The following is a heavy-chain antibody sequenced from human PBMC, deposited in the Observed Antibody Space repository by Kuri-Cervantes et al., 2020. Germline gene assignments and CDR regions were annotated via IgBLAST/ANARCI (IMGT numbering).Heavy chain of an antibody. V-gene: IGHV4-34*01. CDR1: GGSISSYY. CDR3: ARGRSRSRTQLWNEYFQH. Sequence: GSLRLSCTVSGGSISSYYWSWIRQSPGKGLEWIGEINHIGSTNYNPSLKSRVTISVDTSKNQFSLKLRSVTAADTAVYYCARGRSRSRTQLWNEYFQHWGQGTLVTVSS. CDR2: INHIGST. J-gene: IGHJ1*01. D-gene: IGHD5-18*01.